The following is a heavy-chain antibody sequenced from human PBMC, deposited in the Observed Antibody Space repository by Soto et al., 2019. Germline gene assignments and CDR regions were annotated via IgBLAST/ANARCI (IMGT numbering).Heavy chain of an antibody. V-gene: IGHV3-15*07. D-gene: IGHD6-13*01. CDR2: IKSKTDGGTT. Sequence: PGGSLRLSCAASGFTFSNAWMNWVRQAPGKGLEWVGRIKSKTDGGTTDYAAPVKGRFTISRDDSKNTLYLQMNSLKTEDTAVYYCTTALRIPSDSSSWYLRWIEGYWGQGTLVTVSS. CDR1: GFTFSNAW. J-gene: IGHJ4*02. CDR3: TTALRIPSDSSSWYLRWIEGY.